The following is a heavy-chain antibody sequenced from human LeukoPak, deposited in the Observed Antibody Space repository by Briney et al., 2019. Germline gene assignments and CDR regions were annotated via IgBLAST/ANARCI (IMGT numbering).Heavy chain of an antibody. CDR3: AKYGLVVVAATGMDY. D-gene: IGHD2-15*01. CDR2: IRYDGSNK. CDR1: GFTFSRSG. V-gene: IGHV3-30*02. Sequence: PGGSLRLSCAASGFTFSRSGMHWVRQAPGKGLEWVAFIRYDGSNKYYADSVKGRFTISRDSSKNTLYLQMNSLRAEDTAVYYCAKYGLVVVAATGMDYWGQGTLVTVSS. J-gene: IGHJ4*02.